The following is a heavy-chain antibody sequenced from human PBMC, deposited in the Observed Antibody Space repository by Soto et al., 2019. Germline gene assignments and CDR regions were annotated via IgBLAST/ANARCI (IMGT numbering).Heavy chain of an antibody. D-gene: IGHD6-19*01. CDR1: SGSIKTDVW. J-gene: IGHJ4*02. Sequence: SETLSLTCTVSSGSIKTDVWWSWLRRPPGKGLEWIGEIYQNGHTNYNPSLKGRVTMSVDTSKNHFSLMLTSVTAADTAMYYCARDAAVAGETDRFDYWGQGILVTVSS. CDR3: ARDAAVAGETDRFDY. CDR2: IYQNGHT. V-gene: IGHV4-4*02.